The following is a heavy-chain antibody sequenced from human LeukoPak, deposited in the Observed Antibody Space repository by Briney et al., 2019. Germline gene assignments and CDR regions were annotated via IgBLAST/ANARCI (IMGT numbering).Heavy chain of an antibody. V-gene: IGHV3-30*03. D-gene: IGHD2/OR15-2a*01. CDR2: ISYDGSNK. CDR3: AREGPRGNSQFDY. CDR1: GFTFSSYG. Sequence: GGSLRLSCAASGFTFSSYGMHWVRQAPGKGLEWVAVISYDGSNKYYADSVKGRFTISRDNSKNTLYLQMNSLRAEDTAVYYCAREGPRGNSQFDYWGQGTLVTVSS. J-gene: IGHJ4*02.